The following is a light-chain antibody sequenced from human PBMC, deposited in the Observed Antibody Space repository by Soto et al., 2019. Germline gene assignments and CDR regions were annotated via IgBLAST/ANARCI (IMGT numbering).Light chain of an antibody. V-gene: IGKV4-1*01. CDR3: QQYTGPWT. J-gene: IGKJ1*01. CDR1: QSVLYSSNNKNY. Sequence: DIVLTQSPDSLAVSLGERATINCKSSQSVLYSSNNKNYLAWYQQKPGQPPKLLICWASTRESGVPDRFSGSGSGTDFTLTISSLQAEDVAVYYCQQYTGPWTFGQGTKVEIK. CDR2: WAS.